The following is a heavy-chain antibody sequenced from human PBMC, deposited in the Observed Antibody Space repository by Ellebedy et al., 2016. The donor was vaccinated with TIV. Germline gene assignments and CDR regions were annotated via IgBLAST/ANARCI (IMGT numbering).Heavy chain of an antibody. D-gene: IGHD2/OR15-2a*01. CDR1: GYSFTTSW. CDR2: IYPGDSTV. J-gene: IGHJ6*03. Sequence: GESLKISCQASGYSFTTSWIGWVRQIPGKGLELMGIIYPGDSTVRYSPSFQGLVTISADRSISTAFLQWSSLTASDTAMYYCARPVWEYDEYYPYYSYYYIDVWGTGTTVTVSS. V-gene: IGHV5-51*01. CDR3: ARPVWEYDEYYPYYSYYYIDV.